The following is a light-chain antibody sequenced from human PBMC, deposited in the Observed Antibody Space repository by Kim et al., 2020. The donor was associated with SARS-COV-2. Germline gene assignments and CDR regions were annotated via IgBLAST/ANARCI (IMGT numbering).Light chain of an antibody. V-gene: IGLV3-1*01. Sequence: SYELTQPPSVSVSPGQTASITCSGDKLGEKYACWYQQKPGQSPVLVIYEDNKRPSGIPEGFSGSNSGNTATLTISGTQAMDEADYFCQSWDSSTVVFGGGTQLTVL. CDR3: QSWDSSTVV. CDR2: EDN. J-gene: IGLJ3*02. CDR1: KLGEKY.